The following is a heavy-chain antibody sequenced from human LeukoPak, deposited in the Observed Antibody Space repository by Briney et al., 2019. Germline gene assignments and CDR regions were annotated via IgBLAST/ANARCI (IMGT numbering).Heavy chain of an antibody. CDR3: AGYYDFWSGSYYYYGMDV. CDR2: IYTSGST. V-gene: IGHV4-4*07. Sequence: SETLSLTCTVSGGSLSSYYWSWIRQPAGKGLEWIGRIYTSGSTNYNPSLKSRVTMSVDTSKNQFSLKLSSVTAADTAVYYCAGYYDFWSGSYYYYGMDVWGQGTTVTVSS. CDR1: GGSLSSYY. D-gene: IGHD3-3*01. J-gene: IGHJ6*02.